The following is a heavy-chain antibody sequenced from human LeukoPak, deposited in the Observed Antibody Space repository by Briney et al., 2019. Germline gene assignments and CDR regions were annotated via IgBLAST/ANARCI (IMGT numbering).Heavy chain of an antibody. V-gene: IGHV3-23*01. D-gene: IGHD2-2*01. Sequence: GGSLRLSLAASGFTFTTYAMSWVRQVPAKGLAWVSAISGSGGSRYYADSVRGRFTIYRDNPKNTLYLQINSLRAEDTAVYYCAKQVPTAYVDYWGQGTLVTVSS. J-gene: IGHJ4*02. CDR2: ISGSGGSR. CDR1: GFTFTTYA. CDR3: AKQVPTAYVDY.